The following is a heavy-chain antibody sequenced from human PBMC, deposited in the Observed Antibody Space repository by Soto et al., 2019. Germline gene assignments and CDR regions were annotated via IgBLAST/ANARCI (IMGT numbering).Heavy chain of an antibody. CDR3: GSVRPSGYVLS. V-gene: IGHV4-59*11. CDR2: VYFSGNT. D-gene: IGHD6-25*01. Sequence: SETLSLTCTVFGGSLSSHYWTWTRQSPGKGLEWIGYVYFSGNTNYNPSLKSRVTISIDTSKNQFSLRLASVTAADTAFYYCGSVRPSGYVLSWGQGTLVP. J-gene: IGHJ5*02. CDR1: GGSLSSHY.